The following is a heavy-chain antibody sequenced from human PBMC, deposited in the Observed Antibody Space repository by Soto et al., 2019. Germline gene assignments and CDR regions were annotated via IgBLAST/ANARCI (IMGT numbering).Heavy chain of an antibody. J-gene: IGHJ4*02. V-gene: IGHV3-43*01. CDR3: AKDNGQLVVAGYFDY. D-gene: IGHD6-6*01. CDR2: ISWDGGST. CDR1: GFTFDDYT. Sequence: GGSLRLSCAASGFTFDDYTMHWVRQAPGKGLEWVSLISWDGGSTYYADSVKGRFTISRDNSKNSLYLQMNSLRTEDTALYYCAKDNGQLVVAGYFDYWGQGTLVTVSS.